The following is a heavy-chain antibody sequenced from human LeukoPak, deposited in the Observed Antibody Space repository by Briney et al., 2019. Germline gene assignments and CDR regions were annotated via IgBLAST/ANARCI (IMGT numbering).Heavy chain of an antibody. J-gene: IGHJ4*02. CDR3: AKERKLLPFDC. CDR2: IQNDEIDK. D-gene: IGHD4-23*01. CDR1: GFTFTTYG. Sequence: PGGSLRLSCAASGFTFTTYGMHWARQAPGKGLEWVAFIQNDEIDKFYADSVKGRFTISRDNSRNTLYLQMNSLRAEDTAVYYCAKERKLLPFDCWGQGTLVTVSS. V-gene: IGHV3-30*02.